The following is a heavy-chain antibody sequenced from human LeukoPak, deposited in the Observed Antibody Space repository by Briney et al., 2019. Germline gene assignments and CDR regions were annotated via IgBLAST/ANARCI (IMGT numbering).Heavy chain of an antibody. CDR3: TTDPVQLLWFGEADI. CDR1: GFTFSNAW. D-gene: IGHD3-10*01. CDR2: IKSKTDGGTT. Sequence: NTGGSLRLSCAASGFTFSNAWMSWVRQAPGKGLEWVGRIKSKTDGGTTDYAAPVKGRFTISRDDSKNTLYLQMNSLKTEDTAVYHCTTDPVQLLWFGEADIWGQGTMVTVSS. J-gene: IGHJ3*02. V-gene: IGHV3-15*01.